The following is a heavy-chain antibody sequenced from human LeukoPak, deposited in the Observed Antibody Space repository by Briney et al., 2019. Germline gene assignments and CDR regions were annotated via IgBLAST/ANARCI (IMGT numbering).Heavy chain of an antibody. Sequence: GESLQISCKGSGYSFTSYWIGWGRRMPGKGLEWMGIIYPGDSDTRYSPSFQGQVTISADKSISTPYLQWSSLKASDTAMYYCASGQSGDWFDPWGQGTLVTVPS. D-gene: IGHD1-26*01. CDR3: ASGQSGDWFDP. CDR1: GYSFTSYW. J-gene: IGHJ5*02. V-gene: IGHV5-51*01. CDR2: IYPGDSDT.